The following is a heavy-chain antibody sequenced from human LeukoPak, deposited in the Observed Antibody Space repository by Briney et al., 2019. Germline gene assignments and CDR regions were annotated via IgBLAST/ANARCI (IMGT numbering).Heavy chain of an antibody. CDR3: AREGHSWFDP. Sequence: SETLSLTCTVSGGSISSGSYYWSWIRQPAGKGLEWIGRIYTSGSTNYNPSLKSRVTISVDTSKNQFSLKLSSVTAADTAVYYCAREGHSWFDPWGQGTLVTVSS. CDR2: IYTSGST. CDR1: GGSISSGSYY. V-gene: IGHV4-61*02. J-gene: IGHJ5*02.